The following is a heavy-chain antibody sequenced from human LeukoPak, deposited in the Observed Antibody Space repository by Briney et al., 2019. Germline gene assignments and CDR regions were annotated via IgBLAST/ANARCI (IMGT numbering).Heavy chain of an antibody. J-gene: IGHJ4*02. D-gene: IGHD6-19*01. Sequence: EGSLRLSCTGSGFNFGDYYLAWIRQAPGKGLEWVSHISTGSDTRYYVDSVKGRFSIYRDNARSSMFLQMNGLRVDDTAVYYCARGIAVAATRDYWGQGVLVTVSS. CDR3: ARGIAVAATRDY. CDR2: ISTGSDTR. V-gene: IGHV3-11*01. CDR1: GFNFGDYY.